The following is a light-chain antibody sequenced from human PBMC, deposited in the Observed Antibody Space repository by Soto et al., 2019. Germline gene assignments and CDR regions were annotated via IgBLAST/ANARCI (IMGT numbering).Light chain of an antibody. V-gene: IGLV2-8*01. CDR3: PSYVGNDIGV. CDR1: SSDVGAYKY. J-gene: IGLJ3*02. CDR2: EVT. Sequence: QSALTQPPSASGSPGQSVTISCTGTSSDVGAYKYVSWYQQYPGKAPKLMIYEVTKRPSGVPHRFSGSKSGNTASLTVSGLQAEDEADYYCPSYVGNDIGVFGGGTKLTV.